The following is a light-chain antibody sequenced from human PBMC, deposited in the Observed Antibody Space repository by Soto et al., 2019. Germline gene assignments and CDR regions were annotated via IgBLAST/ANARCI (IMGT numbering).Light chain of an antibody. V-gene: IGLV2-8*01. CDR2: EVS. J-gene: IGLJ1*01. Sequence: QSVLTHPPSAAGSPGQSVTISCTGTSSDVGGYYYVSWYQQHPGKAPKLMIYEVSKRPSGVPDRFSGSKSGNTASLTVSGLQAEDEADYYCSSYAGSNHPGVFGTGTKVTVL. CDR1: SSDVGGYYY. CDR3: SSYAGSNHPGV.